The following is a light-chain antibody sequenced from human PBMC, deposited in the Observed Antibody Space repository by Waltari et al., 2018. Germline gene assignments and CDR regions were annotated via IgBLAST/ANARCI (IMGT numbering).Light chain of an antibody. J-gene: IGKJ1*01. Sequence: EVVLTQYSGTLSLSPGERATLSCSASQRVTNDYLPWYQQKPGQAPSVLINDASIRATGIPDRFSGSGSGTDFTLTITRLEPEDFAVYHCQQYGSLPWTFGQGTKVEMK. CDR2: DAS. CDR3: QQYGSLPWT. CDR1: QRVTNDY. V-gene: IGKV3-20*01.